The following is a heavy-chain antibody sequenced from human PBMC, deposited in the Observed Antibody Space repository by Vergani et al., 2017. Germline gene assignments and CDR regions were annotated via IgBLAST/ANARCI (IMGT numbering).Heavy chain of an antibody. Sequence: EVQLLESGGGLVQPGGSLRLSCEASGFSFPGYAMSWVRQAPGKGLEWVSSVSGRSATTYYADSVKGRFIISRDNSKNTLHLQMNSLRADDTAVYYCTKGSRGYTGYFFDYWGQGTLATVSS. CDR3: TKGSRGYTGYFFDY. CDR2: VSGRSATT. J-gene: IGHJ4*02. D-gene: IGHD5-12*01. CDR1: GFSFPGYA. V-gene: IGHV3-23*01.